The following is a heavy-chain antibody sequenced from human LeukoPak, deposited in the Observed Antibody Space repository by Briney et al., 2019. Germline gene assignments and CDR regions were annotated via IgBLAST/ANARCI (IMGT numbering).Heavy chain of an antibody. J-gene: IGHJ4*02. CDR2: IIPILGIA. CDR1: GGTFSSYA. V-gene: IGHV1-69*04. Sequence: SVKVSCKASGGTFSSYAISWVRQAPGQGLEWMGRIIPILGIANYAQKFQGRVTITADESTSTAYMELSSLRSEDTAVYYCARDHYYDSSGYYDYWGQGTLVTVSS. D-gene: IGHD3-22*01. CDR3: ARDHYYDSSGYYDY.